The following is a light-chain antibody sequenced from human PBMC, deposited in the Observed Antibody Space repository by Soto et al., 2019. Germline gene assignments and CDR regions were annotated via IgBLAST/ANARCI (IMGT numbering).Light chain of an antibody. CDR3: QQYDISPTWT. CDR1: QSVRSSY. Sequence: EIGLTQSPGTLSLSPGERATPSWWASQSVRSSYLAWYQQKPGQAPRLLIYGTSSRATGIPDRFSGSGCGTDSTLTISRLEPEDFAVYYCQQYDISPTWTFGQGTKVDIK. CDR2: GTS. J-gene: IGKJ1*01. V-gene: IGKV3-20*01.